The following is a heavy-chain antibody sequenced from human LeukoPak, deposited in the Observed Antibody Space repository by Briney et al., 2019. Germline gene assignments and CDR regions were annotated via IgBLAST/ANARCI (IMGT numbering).Heavy chain of an antibody. CDR3: AKDYYYDSSGHPQGY. CDR2: ISGSGGST. CDR1: GFTFSSYA. J-gene: IGHJ4*02. V-gene: IGHV3-23*01. Sequence: GGSLRLSCAASGFTFSSYAMSWVRQAPGKGLEWVSAISGSGGSTYYADSVKGRFTISRDNSKNTLYLQMNSLRAEDTAVYYCAKDYYYDSSGHPQGYWGQGTLVTVSS. D-gene: IGHD3-22*01.